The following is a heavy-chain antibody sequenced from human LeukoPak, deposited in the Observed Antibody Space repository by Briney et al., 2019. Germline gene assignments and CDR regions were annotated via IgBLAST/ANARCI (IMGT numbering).Heavy chain of an antibody. J-gene: IGHJ6*02. V-gene: IGHV1-2*02. CDR1: GYTFTGYY. Sequence: ASVKVSCKASGYTFTGYYMHWVRQAPGQGLEWMGWINPNSGGTNYAQKFQGRVTMTEDTSTDTAYMELSSLRSEDTAVYYCATAKVPAAGYYYGMDVWGQGTTVTVSS. D-gene: IGHD2-2*01. CDR2: INPNSGGT. CDR3: ATAKVPAAGYYYGMDV.